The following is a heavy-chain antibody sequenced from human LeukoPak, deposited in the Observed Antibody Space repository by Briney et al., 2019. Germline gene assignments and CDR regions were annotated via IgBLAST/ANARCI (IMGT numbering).Heavy chain of an antibody. CDR2: IHPGDSDT. J-gene: IGHJ5*02. CDR3: ARRSTARLNWFDP. V-gene: IGHV5-51*01. Sequence: GESLKISCKGSGYIFTNYWIGWVRQMPGKGLEWMGIIHPGDSDTRYSPSFQGQVTISADTSISTAYLHWSSLKASDTAMYYCARRSTARLNWFDPWGQGTLVTVSS. D-gene: IGHD6-6*01. CDR1: GYIFTNYW.